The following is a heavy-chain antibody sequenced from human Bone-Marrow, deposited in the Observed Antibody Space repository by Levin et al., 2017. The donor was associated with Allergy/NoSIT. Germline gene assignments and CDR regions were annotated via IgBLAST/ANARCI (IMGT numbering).Heavy chain of an antibody. Sequence: PSETLSLTCTVSGGSISSYYWSWIRQPPGKGLEWIGYIYYSGSTNYNPSLKSRVTISVDTSKNQFSLKLSSVTAADTAVYYCARQYGEGGGWLSFDAFDIWGQGTMVTVSS. CDR1: GGSISSYY. D-gene: IGHD6-19*01. CDR3: ARQYGEGGGWLSFDAFDI. CDR2: IYYSGST. V-gene: IGHV4-59*08. J-gene: IGHJ3*02.